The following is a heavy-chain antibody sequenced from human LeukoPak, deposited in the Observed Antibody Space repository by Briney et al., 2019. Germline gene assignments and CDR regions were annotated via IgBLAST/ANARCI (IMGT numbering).Heavy chain of an antibody. V-gene: IGHV1-69*13. D-gene: IGHD3-22*01. CDR1: GGTFSSYA. J-gene: IGHJ3*02. CDR3: AVPGYYDSSGYYGAFDI. CDR2: IIPIFGTA. Sequence: ASVKVSCKASGGTFSSYAISWVRQAPGQGLEWMGGIIPIFGTANYAQKFQGRVTITADESTSTAYMELSSLRSEDTAVYYCAVPGYYDSSGYYGAFDIWGQGTMVTVSS.